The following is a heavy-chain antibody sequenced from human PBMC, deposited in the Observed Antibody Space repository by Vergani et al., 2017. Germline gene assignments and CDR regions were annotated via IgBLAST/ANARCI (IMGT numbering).Heavy chain of an antibody. D-gene: IGHD6-19*01. CDR2: IRYDGSNT. CDR1: GFIFKNHG. CDR3: ARDTVTGSRYFDY. Sequence: QVQLVESGGGVVQPGTSLRLSCAASGFIFKNHGMQWVRQAPGKGLEWVALIRYDGSNTYYADSVKGRFTISRDNSKNTLFLQMNSLRPEDTAVYYCARDTVTGSRYFDYWGQGTLVTVSS. V-gene: IGHV3-33*01. J-gene: IGHJ4*02.